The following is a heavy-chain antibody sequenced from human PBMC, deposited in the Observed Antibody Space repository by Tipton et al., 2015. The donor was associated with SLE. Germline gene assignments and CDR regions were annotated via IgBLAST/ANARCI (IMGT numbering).Heavy chain of an antibody. CDR1: GGSISSGSYY. Sequence: TLSLTCTVSGGSISSGSYYWSWIRQPAGKALEWIGRIYTSGSTNYNPSLKSRVTISVDTSKNQFSLNLSSVTAADTAVYYCARGSYDFWSGYYLFFDYWGQGTLVAVSS. CDR3: ARGSYDFWSGYYLFFDY. V-gene: IGHV4-61*02. J-gene: IGHJ4*02. CDR2: IYTSGST. D-gene: IGHD3-3*01.